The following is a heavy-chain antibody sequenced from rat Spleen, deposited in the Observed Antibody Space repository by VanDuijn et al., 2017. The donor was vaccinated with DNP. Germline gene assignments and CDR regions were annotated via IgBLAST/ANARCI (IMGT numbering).Heavy chain of an antibody. CDR1: GYTFTTYY. Sequence: QVQLQQSGAELAKPGSSVKISCKASGYTFTTYYISWIKQTTGQGLDYIGYIHMGSGNTHYNEKFKGKATLTVDKSSSTAFMQLTSLTPDDSAVYYCARRRLPYWYFDFWGPGTMVTVSS. D-gene: IGHD1-4*01. CDR2: IHMGSGNT. V-gene: IGHV1-43*01. CDR3: ARRRLPYWYFDF. J-gene: IGHJ1*01.